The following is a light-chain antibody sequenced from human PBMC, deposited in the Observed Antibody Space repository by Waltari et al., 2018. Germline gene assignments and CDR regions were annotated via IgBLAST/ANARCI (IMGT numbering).Light chain of an antibody. V-gene: IGLV1-40*03. Sequence: HSVLTQPPSASGAPGQRVPISCTGSGPTTGAGFHAHRYQQFPGTVPKVVIYDKNKRPSGVPDRFSGSRSGASASLAISGLQAEDEADYYCQSYDSSLAAYVFGPGTKVTVL. J-gene: IGLJ1*01. CDR2: DKN. CDR1: GPTTGAGFH. CDR3: QSYDSSLAAYV.